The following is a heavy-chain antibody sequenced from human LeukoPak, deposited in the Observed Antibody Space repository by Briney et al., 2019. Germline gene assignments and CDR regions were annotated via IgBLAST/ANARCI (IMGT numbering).Heavy chain of an antibody. Sequence: ASVKVSCKASGYTFTGYYMHWVRQAPGQGLEWMGWINPNSGGTNYAQKFQGRVTMTRDTSTSTAYMELRSLRSDDTAVYYCARGQYYYYGMDVWGQGTTVTVSS. J-gene: IGHJ6*02. CDR2: INPNSGGT. V-gene: IGHV1-2*02. CDR3: ARGQYYYYGMDV. CDR1: GYTFTGYY.